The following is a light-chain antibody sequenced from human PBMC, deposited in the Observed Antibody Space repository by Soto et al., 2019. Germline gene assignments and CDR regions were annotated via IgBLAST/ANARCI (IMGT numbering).Light chain of an antibody. V-gene: IGKV3-15*01. CDR1: QTVSSN. CDR2: DAS. J-gene: IGKJ1*01. CDR3: QQYNNWPPWT. Sequence: EIVMTQSPAALSVSPGERATLTCKASQTVSSNLAWYQQKRGQAPRLLIYDASTRATGIPARFSDSGSGTDFTLTISSLQSEDFAVYFCQQYNNWPPWTFGQGTKVETK.